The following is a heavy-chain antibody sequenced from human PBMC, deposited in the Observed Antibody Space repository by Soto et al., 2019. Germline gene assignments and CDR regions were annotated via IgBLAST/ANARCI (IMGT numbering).Heavy chain of an antibody. V-gene: IGHV3-53*01. D-gene: IGHD2-15*01. Sequence: EVQLVESGGGLIQPGGSLRLSCAASGFTVSSTYMSWVRQAPGKGLECVSIFYSGGSTYYAESVKGRFTISRDISKNTLYLQMNSLRAEDTAVYSCARGGWDAFDIWGQGTMVTVSS. CDR2: FYSGGST. CDR1: GFTVSSTY. CDR3: ARGGWDAFDI. J-gene: IGHJ3*02.